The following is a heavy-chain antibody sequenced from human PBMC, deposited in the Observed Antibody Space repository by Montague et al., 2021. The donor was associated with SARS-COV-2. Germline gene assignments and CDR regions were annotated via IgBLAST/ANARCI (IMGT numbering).Heavy chain of an antibody. Sequence: TLSLTCSVSSGSIRSGSYYWTWIRQPAGKGLEWIGRTYTGGTTHYNPSLKSRVTISLDTSKNQFSLNLNSVTAADTAVYFCARDAGGAAAGKGRYFDLWGRGTLVTVSS. D-gene: IGHD6-13*01. V-gene: IGHV4-61*02. J-gene: IGHJ2*01. CDR3: ARDAGGAAAGKGRYFDL. CDR1: SGSIRSGSYY. CDR2: TYTGGTT.